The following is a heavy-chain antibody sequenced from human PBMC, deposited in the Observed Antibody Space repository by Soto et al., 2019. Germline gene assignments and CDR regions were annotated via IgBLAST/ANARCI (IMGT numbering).Heavy chain of an antibody. CDR3: AKKFGSSWYIDY. V-gene: IGHV3-23*01. D-gene: IGHD6-13*01. CDR1: GFTFSSYA. Sequence: EVQLLESGGGLVQPGGSLRLSCAASGFTFSSYAMSWVRQAPGKGLEWVSAISGSGGSTYYADSVKGRFTISRDNSKNPLYLQMNSLRAEDTAVYYCAKKFGSSWYIDYLGQGTLVTVSS. CDR2: ISGSGGST. J-gene: IGHJ4*02.